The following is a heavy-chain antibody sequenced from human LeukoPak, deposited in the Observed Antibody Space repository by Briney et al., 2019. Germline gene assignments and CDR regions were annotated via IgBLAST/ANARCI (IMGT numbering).Heavy chain of an antibody. J-gene: IGHJ4*02. D-gene: IGHD3-10*01. CDR2: ISAYNGNT. Sequence: ASVKVSCKASGYTFTSYGISWVRQAPGQGLEWMGWISAYNGNTKYAQKLQGRVTITADESTSTAYMELSSLRSEDRAVCYCARSYGSGSYFGFDYWGQGTLVTVSS. V-gene: IGHV1-18*01. CDR3: ARSYGSGSYFGFDY. CDR1: GYTFTSYG.